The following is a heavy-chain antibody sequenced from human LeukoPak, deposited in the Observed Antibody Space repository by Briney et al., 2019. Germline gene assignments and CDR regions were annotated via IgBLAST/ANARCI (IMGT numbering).Heavy chain of an antibody. V-gene: IGHV3-21*01. D-gene: IGHD3-3*01. CDR1: GFTFSSYS. J-gene: IGHJ4*02. Sequence: GGSLRLSCAASGFTFSSYSMNWVRQAPGKGLEWVSSISSSSSYIYYADSVKGRFTISRDNAKNSLYLQMNSLRAEDTAVYYCARYYDFWSGYYPFDYWGQRTLVTVSS. CDR3: ARYYDFWSGYYPFDY. CDR2: ISSSSSYI.